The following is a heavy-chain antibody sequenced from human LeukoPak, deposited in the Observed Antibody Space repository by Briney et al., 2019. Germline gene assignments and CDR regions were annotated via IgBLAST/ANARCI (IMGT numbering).Heavy chain of an antibody. J-gene: IGHJ4*02. Sequence: PSETLSLTCTVSGGSISSYYWSWIRQPPGKGLEWIGYIYYSGSTNYNPSLKSRVTISVDTSKNQFSLKLSSVTAADTAVYYCAREDYCDSSGYYPRGWYYFDYWGQGTLVTVSS. CDR2: IYYSGST. CDR1: GGSISSYY. CDR3: AREDYCDSSGYYPRGWYYFDY. D-gene: IGHD3-22*01. V-gene: IGHV4-59*01.